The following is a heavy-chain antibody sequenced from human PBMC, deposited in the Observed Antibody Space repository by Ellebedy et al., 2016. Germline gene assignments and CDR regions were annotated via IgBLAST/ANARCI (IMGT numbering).Heavy chain of an antibody. J-gene: IGHJ5*02. CDR1: GGTFSSYA. CDR2: IIPILGIA. CDR3: ASSPVERDIVVVPAALNWFDP. V-gene: IGHV1-69*04. Sequence: ASVKVSCKASGGTFSSYAISWVRQAPGQGLEWMGRIIPILGIANYAQKFQGRVTITADKSTSTAYMELSSLRSEDTAVYYCASSPVERDIVVVPAALNWFDPWGQGTLVTVSS. D-gene: IGHD2-2*01.